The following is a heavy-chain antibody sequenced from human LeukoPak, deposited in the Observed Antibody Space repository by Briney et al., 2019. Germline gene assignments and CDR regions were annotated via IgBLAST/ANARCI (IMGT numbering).Heavy chain of an antibody. D-gene: IGHD3-10*01. J-gene: IGHJ4*02. CDR1: GFTFSSYG. CDR2: ISGSGGST. V-gene: IGHV3-23*01. CDR3: AKGGDVLLWFGESYVDY. Sequence: GGSLRLSCAASGFTFSSYGMSWVRQAPGKGLEWVPAISGSGGSTYYADSVKGRFTISRDNSKNTLYLQMNSLRAEDTAVYYCAKGGDVLLWFGESYVDYWGQGTLVTVSS.